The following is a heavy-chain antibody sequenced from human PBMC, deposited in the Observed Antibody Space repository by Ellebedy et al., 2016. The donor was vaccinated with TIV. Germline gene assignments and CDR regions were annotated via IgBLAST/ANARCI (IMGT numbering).Heavy chain of an antibody. V-gene: IGHV5-51*01. J-gene: IGHJ4*02. D-gene: IGHD6-13*01. CDR2: IYPGDSDT. Sequence: GESLKISXKGSGYNFTSYWIGWVRQMPGKGLEWMGIIYPGDSDTRYSPSFQGQVTISADKSISTAYLQWSSLKASDTAMYYCTKHARDGSWAPDLHYWGQGTLVTVSS. CDR1: GYNFTSYW. CDR3: TKHARDGSWAPDLHY.